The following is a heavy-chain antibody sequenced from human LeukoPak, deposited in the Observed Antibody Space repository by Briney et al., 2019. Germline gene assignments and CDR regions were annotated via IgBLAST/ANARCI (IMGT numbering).Heavy chain of an antibody. CDR2: ISSSSSYI. V-gene: IGHV3-21*01. J-gene: IGHJ4*02. CDR1: GLTFSSYS. D-gene: IGHD6-19*01. CDR3: ASAAGYSSGHDY. Sequence: PGGSLRLSCAASGLTFSSYSMNWVRQAPGKGLEWVSSISSSSSYIYYADSVKGRFTISRDNAKNSLYLQMNSLRAVDTAVYYCASAAGYSSGHDYWGQGTLVTVSS.